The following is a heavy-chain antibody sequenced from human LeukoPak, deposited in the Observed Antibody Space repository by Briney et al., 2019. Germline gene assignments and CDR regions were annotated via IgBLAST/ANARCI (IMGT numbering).Heavy chain of an antibody. V-gene: IGHV3-20*01. CDR1: GFTFDDYG. CDR3: ARHLGLRSVYYYYYYMDV. CDR2: INWNGGST. J-gene: IGHJ6*03. Sequence: PGGSLRLSCAASGFTFDDYGMSWVRQAPGKGLEWVSGINWNGGSTGYADSVKGRFTISRDNAKNSLYLQMNSLRAEDTALYHCARHLGLRSVYYYYYYMDVWGKGTTVTVSS. D-gene: IGHD5-12*01.